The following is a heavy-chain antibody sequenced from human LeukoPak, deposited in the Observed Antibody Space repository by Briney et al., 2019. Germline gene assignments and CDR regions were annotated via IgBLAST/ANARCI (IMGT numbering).Heavy chain of an antibody. Sequence: GSLRLSCAASGFTFSSYGMHWVRQAPGKGLEWVAVISYDGSNKYYADSVKGRFTFSRDNSKNTLYLQMNSLRAEDTAVYYCAKDRSGPPYSSGWYGAFDIWGQGTMVTVSS. CDR2: ISYDGSNK. V-gene: IGHV3-30*18. CDR1: GFTFSSYG. CDR3: AKDRSGPPYSSGWYGAFDI. D-gene: IGHD6-19*01. J-gene: IGHJ3*02.